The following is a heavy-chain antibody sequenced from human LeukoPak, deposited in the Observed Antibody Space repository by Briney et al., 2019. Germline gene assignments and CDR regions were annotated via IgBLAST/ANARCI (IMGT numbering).Heavy chain of an antibody. J-gene: IGHJ5*02. CDR1: GGSFSGYY. Sequence: PSETLSLTCAVYGGSFSGYYWSWIRQPAGKGLEWIGRIYTSGSTNYNPSLKSRVTMSVDTSKNQFSLKLSSVTAADTAMYYCARDWSVIVVVPAASKIGWFDPWGQGTLVTVSS. CDR3: ARDWSVIVVVPAASKIGWFDP. CDR2: IYTSGST. V-gene: IGHV4-4*07. D-gene: IGHD2-2*01.